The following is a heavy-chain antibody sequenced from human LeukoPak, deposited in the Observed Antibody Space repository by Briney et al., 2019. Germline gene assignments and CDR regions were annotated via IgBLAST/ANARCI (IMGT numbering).Heavy chain of an antibody. D-gene: IGHD4-23*01. Sequence: GESLKISCKGSGYIFTSYWIAWVRQLPGKGLEWMGIIYPGDSDTKYSPSFQGQVTISADKSTSTAYLQWSSLKASDTAMYYCARRDYGGKHFDYWGQGTLVTVSS. CDR3: ARRDYGGKHFDY. V-gene: IGHV5-51*01. CDR2: IYPGDSDT. CDR1: GYIFTSYW. J-gene: IGHJ4*02.